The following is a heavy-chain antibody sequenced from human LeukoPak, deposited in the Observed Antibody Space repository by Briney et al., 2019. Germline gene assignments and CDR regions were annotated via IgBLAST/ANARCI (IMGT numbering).Heavy chain of an antibody. CDR2: VKEDVNER. Sequence: QPGGSLRLSCAASGFTFSSHWMTWVRQAPGKGLEWVASVKEDVNERYYVDSVKGRFTISRDNAKNSVFLEMNSLRVDDSAVYYCARDLRIYSSSLHGAFDIWGQGTMVTVSS. V-gene: IGHV3-7*01. J-gene: IGHJ3*02. CDR1: GFTFSSHW. CDR3: ARDLRIYSSSLHGAFDI. D-gene: IGHD6-6*01.